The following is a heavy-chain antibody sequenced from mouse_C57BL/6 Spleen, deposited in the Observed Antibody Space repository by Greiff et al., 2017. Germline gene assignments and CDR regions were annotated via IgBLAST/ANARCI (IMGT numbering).Heavy chain of an antibody. CDR3: TRQPILSDYYGSSYAMDY. V-gene: IGHV1-15*01. CDR2: LDPETGGT. D-gene: IGHD1-1*01. J-gene: IGHJ4*01. Sequence: VQLQQSGAELVRPGASVTLSCKASGYTFTDYEMHWVKQTPVHGLEWIGALDPETGGTASNQKFKGKAILTADKSSSTAYMELRSLTSEDSAVYYCTRQPILSDYYGSSYAMDYWGQGTSVTVSS. CDR1: GYTFTDYE.